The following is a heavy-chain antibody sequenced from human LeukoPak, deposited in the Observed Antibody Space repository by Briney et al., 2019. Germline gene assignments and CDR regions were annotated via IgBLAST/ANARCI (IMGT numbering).Heavy chain of an antibody. CDR2: IIPILGIA. Sequence: SVKVSCKASGGTFSSYAISWVRQAPGQGLEWMGRIIPILGIANYAQKFQGRVTITADKSTSTAYMELSSLRSEDTAVYYCARRRDGYNPLDYWGQGTLVTVSS. CDR3: ARRRDGYNPLDY. CDR1: GGTFSSYA. J-gene: IGHJ4*02. D-gene: IGHD5-24*01. V-gene: IGHV1-69*04.